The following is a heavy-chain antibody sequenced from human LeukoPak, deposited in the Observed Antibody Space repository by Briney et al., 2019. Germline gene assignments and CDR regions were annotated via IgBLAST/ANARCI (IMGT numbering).Heavy chain of an antibody. CDR1: GFSISSGYY. D-gene: IGHD3-3*01. J-gene: IGHJ4*02. CDR2: IYHGGST. V-gene: IGHV4-38-2*01. Sequence: PSETLSLTCAVSGFSISSGYYWGWIRQPPGKGLEWIGTIYHGGSTYYNPSLKSRVTISVVTSKNQFSLKLSSVTAADTAVYYCARGLPPYDFWSGYYRMHFDYWGQGTLVTVSS. CDR3: ARGLPPYDFWSGYYRMHFDY.